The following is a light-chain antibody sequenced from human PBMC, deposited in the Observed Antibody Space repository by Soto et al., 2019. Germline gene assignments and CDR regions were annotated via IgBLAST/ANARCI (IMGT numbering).Light chain of an antibody. J-gene: IGLJ7*01. CDR2: DVS. Sequence: QSVLTQPRSVSGSPAQSVTISCTGTSSDVGGYNHVSWYQQHPGRAPKLMIYDVSKRPSGVPDRFSGSQSGNTASLTISGLQTEDEADYYCCSYAGSYTWVFGGGTQLTVL. V-gene: IGLV2-11*01. CDR3: CSYAGSYTWV. CDR1: SSDVGGYNH.